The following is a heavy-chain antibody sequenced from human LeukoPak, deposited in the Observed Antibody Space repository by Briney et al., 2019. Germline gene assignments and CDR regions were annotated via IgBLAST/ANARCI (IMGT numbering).Heavy chain of an antibody. D-gene: IGHD5-18*01. CDR1: GGSISSYY. CDR2: INHSGST. CDR3: ARGPYRKYSYGYRPWYFDL. V-gene: IGHV4-34*01. Sequence: SETLSLTCTVSGGSISSYYWSWIRQPARKGLEWIGEINHSGSTNYNPSLKSRVTISVDTSKNQSSLKLSSVTAADTAVYYCARGPYRKYSYGYRPWYFDLWGRGTLVTVSS. J-gene: IGHJ2*01.